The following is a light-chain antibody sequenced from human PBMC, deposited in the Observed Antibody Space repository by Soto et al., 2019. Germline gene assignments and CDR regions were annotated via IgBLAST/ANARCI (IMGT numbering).Light chain of an antibody. Sequence: QSVLTQPPSVSAAPGQKVTISCSGSSSNIGNNYVSWYQQLPGTAPKLLIYDNNKRPSGIPDRFSGSKSGTSATLGITGLQTGDEADYYCGTWDSSLSAGRVFGTGTXVTVL. CDR2: DNN. CDR1: SSNIGNNY. J-gene: IGLJ1*01. CDR3: GTWDSSLSAGRV. V-gene: IGLV1-51*01.